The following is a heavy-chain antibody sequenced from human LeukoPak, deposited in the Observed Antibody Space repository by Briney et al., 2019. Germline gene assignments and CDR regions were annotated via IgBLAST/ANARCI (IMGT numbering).Heavy chain of an antibody. J-gene: IGHJ5*02. CDR1: GGSFSGYY. CDR2: INHSGST. Sequence: PSETLSLTCAVYGGSFSGYYWSWIRQPPGKGLEWLGEINHSGSTNYNPSLKSRVTISVDTSKNQFSLKLSSVTAADTAVYYCARGRGRYCSSTSCRNWFDPWGQGTLVTVSS. D-gene: IGHD2-2*01. V-gene: IGHV4-34*01. CDR3: ARGRGRYCSSTSCRNWFDP.